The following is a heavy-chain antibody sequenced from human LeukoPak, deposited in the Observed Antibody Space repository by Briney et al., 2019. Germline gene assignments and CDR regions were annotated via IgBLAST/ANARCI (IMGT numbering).Heavy chain of an antibody. CDR2: ISSGSSII. Sequence: PGGPLRLSCAASGFTFGSYEMHWVREASGKGLEGVSYISSGSSIIFYADSVKGRFTISRDSPKSSLYLQIRSLRAEDTAIYACVSGLTISGYRYPQHWGQGTLVIVSS. CDR3: VSGLTISGYRYPQH. J-gene: IGHJ1*01. V-gene: IGHV3-48*03. CDR1: GFTFGSYE. D-gene: IGHD3-22*01.